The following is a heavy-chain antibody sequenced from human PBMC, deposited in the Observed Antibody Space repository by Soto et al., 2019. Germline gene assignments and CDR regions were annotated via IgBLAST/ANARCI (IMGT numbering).Heavy chain of an antibody. J-gene: IGHJ4*02. Sequence: ASVKVCCKASGDTFTSYYMHWVRQAPGPGLEWMGIINPSGVSTSYAQKIPGRVSMTRATSTSTVYLQLSSLRSEDTTVYYCARSGRPWDRPARFDYWRQGTLVTVPS. CDR3: ARSGRPWDRPARFDY. D-gene: IGHD1-26*01. CDR2: INPSGVST. CDR1: GDTFTSYY. V-gene: IGHV1-46*01.